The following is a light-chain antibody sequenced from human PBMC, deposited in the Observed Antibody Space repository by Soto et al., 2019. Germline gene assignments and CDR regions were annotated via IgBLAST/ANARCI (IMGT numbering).Light chain of an antibody. Sequence: EIVMTQSPATLSVSPGERVTLSCRASQNIRSDLAWYQQKPGQAPRLLMYGASIRATGVPARFSGSGSGTDFTLTISSLQSEDLALYYCQQYNNWPLFGPGTKVDIK. J-gene: IGKJ3*01. CDR1: QNIRSD. CDR3: QQYNNWPL. V-gene: IGKV3-15*01. CDR2: GAS.